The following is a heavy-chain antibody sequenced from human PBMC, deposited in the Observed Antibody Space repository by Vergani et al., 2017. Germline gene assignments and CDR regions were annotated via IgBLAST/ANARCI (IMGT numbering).Heavy chain of an antibody. CDR3: ASDYYYYYGMDV. Sequence: QVQLVQSGAEVKTPGASVKVSCKASGYTFTRYDINWVRQATGQGLEWMGWMNPNSGNTGYAQKFQGRVTMTRNTSISTAYMELSSLRSEDTAVYYCASDYYYYYGMDVWGQGTTVTVSS. J-gene: IGHJ6*02. CDR1: GYTFTRYD. CDR2: MNPNSGNT. V-gene: IGHV1-8*01.